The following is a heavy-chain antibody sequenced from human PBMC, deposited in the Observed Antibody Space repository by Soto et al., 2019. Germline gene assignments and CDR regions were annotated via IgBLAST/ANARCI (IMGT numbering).Heavy chain of an antibody. CDR2: IYPGDSDT. J-gene: IGHJ4*02. CDR3: ARLGAGVSLYYDSSGYPALDY. V-gene: IGHV5-51*01. Sequence: PGESLKISCKGSGYSFTSYWIGWVRQMPGKGLEWMGIIYPGDSDTRYSPSFQGQVTISADKSISTAYLQRSSLKASDTAMYYCARLGAGVSLYYDSSGYPALDYWGQGALVTVSS. D-gene: IGHD3-22*01. CDR1: GYSFTSYW.